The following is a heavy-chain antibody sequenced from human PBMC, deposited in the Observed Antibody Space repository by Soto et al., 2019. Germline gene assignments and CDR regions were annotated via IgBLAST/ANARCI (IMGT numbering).Heavy chain of an antibody. Sequence: AVKVSCKASGGTFSSYAISWVLQSPLQGLEWMGGIIPIFGTANYAQKFQGRVTITADESTSTAYMELSSLRSEDTAVYYCARWVKDYYDSSGYYFDYWGQGTLVTVSS. D-gene: IGHD3-22*01. CDR2: IIPIFGTA. CDR1: GGTFSSYA. J-gene: IGHJ4*02. CDR3: ARWVKDYYDSSGYYFDY. V-gene: IGHV1-69*13.